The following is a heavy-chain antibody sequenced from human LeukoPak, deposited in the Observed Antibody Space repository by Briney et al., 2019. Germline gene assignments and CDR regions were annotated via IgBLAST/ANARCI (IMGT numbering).Heavy chain of an antibody. J-gene: IGHJ4*02. V-gene: IGHV3-9*01. CDR3: AKGRNYYESSGYFPFDY. Sequence: GGSLRLSWAASGFTFDDYAMHWVRLAPGKGLEWVSGISWNRGTIGYADSVKGRFTISRDNAKNSLYLQMNSLRPEDTALYYCAKGRNYYESSGYFPFDYWGQGTLVTVSS. CDR2: ISWNRGTI. CDR1: GFTFDDYA. D-gene: IGHD3-22*01.